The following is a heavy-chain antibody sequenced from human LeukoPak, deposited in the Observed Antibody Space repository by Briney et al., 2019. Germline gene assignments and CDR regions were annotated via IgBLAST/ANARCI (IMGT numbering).Heavy chain of an antibody. CDR3: ARVGDHFHWYLDL. J-gene: IGHJ2*01. CDR2: LYSGSDT. Sequence: GGSLTLSCAASGFSVSLNYMNWVRQAPGKGLEWVSILYSGSDTYYADSVKGRFTISRDSSKNMLFLHMNSLRAEDTAVYYCARVGDHFHWYLDLWGRGTLATVSS. V-gene: IGHV3-53*01. CDR1: GFSVSLNY. D-gene: IGHD3-3*02.